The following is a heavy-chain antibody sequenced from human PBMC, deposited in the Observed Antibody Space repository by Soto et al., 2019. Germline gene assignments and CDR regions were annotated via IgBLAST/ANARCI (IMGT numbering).Heavy chain of an antibody. D-gene: IGHD6-13*01. Sequence: GGSLRLSCAASGFTFSKYSVNWVRQAPGKGLEWVSVISNDGSYKYYADSVKGRLTISRDNSKDTLYLQMNSLRAEDTAVYYCAKDQGIAASHGIDWGQGTMVTVSS. CDR2: ISNDGSYK. J-gene: IGHJ3*01. CDR1: GFTFSKYS. V-gene: IGHV3-30*18. CDR3: AKDQGIAASHGID.